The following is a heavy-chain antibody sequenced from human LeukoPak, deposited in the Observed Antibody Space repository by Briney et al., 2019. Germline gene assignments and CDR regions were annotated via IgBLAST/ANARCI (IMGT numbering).Heavy chain of an antibody. Sequence: GGSLRLSCAASGFTFSSYSTNGVRQAAGRGLEWVSSFSSSSSYTYYADSVKGRFTISRDNAKHSLYLHMNSHRAEATAVYYCAPPSGYSSRYWGQGTLVTVSS. CDR1: GFTFSSYS. J-gene: IGHJ4*02. D-gene: IGHD6-13*01. CDR2: FSSSSSYT. CDR3: APPSGYSSRY. V-gene: IGHV3-21*04.